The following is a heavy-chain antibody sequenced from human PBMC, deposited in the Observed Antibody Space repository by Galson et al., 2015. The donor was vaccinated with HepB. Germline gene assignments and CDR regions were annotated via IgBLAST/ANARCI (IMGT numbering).Heavy chain of an antibody. CDR3: ARAAGDSSTYANDY. V-gene: IGHV4-39*07. J-gene: IGHJ4*02. D-gene: IGHD5-18*01. CDR1: GASISSSLYY. CDR2: IYYTGNT. Sequence: ETLSLTCTVSGASISSSLYYWVWVRQPPEKGLEWIGSIYYTGNTYYKSSLKSRVTISADMSKNQFSPKVNSVTAADTAVYYCARAAGDSSTYANDYWGQGALVTVSS.